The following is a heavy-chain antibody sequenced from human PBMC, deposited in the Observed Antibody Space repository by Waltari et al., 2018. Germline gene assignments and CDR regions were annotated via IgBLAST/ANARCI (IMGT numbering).Heavy chain of an antibody. V-gene: IGHV3-30*18. CDR2: ISFDGNEK. D-gene: IGHD5-12*01. J-gene: IGHJ4*02. Sequence: QVQLVESGRGVVQPGRSLRLSFTASGFRFRLSGMHWVRQAPGKGLEWVAIISFDGNEKHYEDSVKGRLTVSRDNSKNTLFLQLNSLRAEDTAVYYCAKELYPGYARRLFDYWGQGTLVTVSS. CDR3: AKELYPGYARRLFDY. CDR1: GFRFRLSG.